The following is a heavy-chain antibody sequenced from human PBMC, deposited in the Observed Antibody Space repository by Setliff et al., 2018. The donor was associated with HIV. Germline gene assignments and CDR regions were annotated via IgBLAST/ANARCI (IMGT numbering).Heavy chain of an antibody. CDR1: GFTFSSYA. V-gene: IGHV3-23*01. J-gene: IGHJ3*02. Sequence: GGSLRLSCAASGFTFSSYAMSWVRQAPGKGLEWVSAISGSGGSTYYADSVKGRFTISRDNSKNTLYLQMNSLRAEDTAVYYCAKMGYCSSTNCPDAFDIWGQGTMVT. CDR2: ISGSGGST. D-gene: IGHD2-2*01. CDR3: AKMGYCSSTNCPDAFDI.